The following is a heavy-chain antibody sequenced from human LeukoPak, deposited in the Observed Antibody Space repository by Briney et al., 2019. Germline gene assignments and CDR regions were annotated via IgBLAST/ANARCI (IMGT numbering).Heavy chain of an antibody. CDR1: GFTSSSYW. CDR3: VRGRGSYGWFDP. J-gene: IGHJ5*02. D-gene: IGHD3-10*01. V-gene: IGHV3-74*01. CDR2: ISGDGTAR. Sequence: GGSLRLSCAASGFTSSSYWMHWVRHVPGKGLVWVSRISGDGTARNCADSVKGRFTISRDDAKNTVDLQMNSLRGEDTAVYYCVRGRGSYGWFDPWGQGTLVTVSS.